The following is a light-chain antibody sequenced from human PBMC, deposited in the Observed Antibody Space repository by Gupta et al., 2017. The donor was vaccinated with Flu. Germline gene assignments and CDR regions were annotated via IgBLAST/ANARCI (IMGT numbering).Light chain of an antibody. CDR1: QSVSSN. J-gene: IGKJ2*01. CDR3: QQYKNGHPLSYI. Sequence: EIVMTQSPATLSVSPGERATLSCRASQSVSSNLAWYQQKPGQAPRLLIYGASTRATGIPARFSGSGYGKEFTLTISSLQSEEFAVYYCQQYKNGHPLSYIFGQGTKMEIK. CDR2: GAS. V-gene: IGKV3-15*01.